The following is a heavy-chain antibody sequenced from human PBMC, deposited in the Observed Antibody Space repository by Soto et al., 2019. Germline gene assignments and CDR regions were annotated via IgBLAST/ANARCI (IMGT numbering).Heavy chain of an antibody. Sequence: SLKISCAASGFTFSSYGMHWVRQAPGKGLEWVAVISYDGSNKYYADSVKGRFTISRDNSKNTLYLQMNSLRAEDTAVYYCAKAKSSYCSSTSCYGPYFDYWGQGTLVTVSS. V-gene: IGHV3-30*18. CDR1: GFTFSSYG. CDR3: AKAKSSYCSSTSCYGPYFDY. CDR2: ISYDGSNK. J-gene: IGHJ4*02. D-gene: IGHD2-2*01.